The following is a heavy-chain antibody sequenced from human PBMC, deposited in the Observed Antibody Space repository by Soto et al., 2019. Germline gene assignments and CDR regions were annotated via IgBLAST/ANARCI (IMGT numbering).Heavy chain of an antibody. CDR2: INHSGST. CDR1: GGSFSGYY. V-gene: IGHV4-34*01. CDR3: ASTTLDFDWLLYVQGQGVAFDI. D-gene: IGHD3-9*01. J-gene: IGHJ3*02. Sequence: QVQLQQWGAGLLKPSETLSLTCAVYGGSFSGYYWSWIRQPPGKGLEWIGGINHSGSTNYNPSLKSRVTISVDTSKNQFALKLSSVTAADTAVYYCASTTLDFDWLLYVQGQGVAFDIWGQGTMVTVSS.